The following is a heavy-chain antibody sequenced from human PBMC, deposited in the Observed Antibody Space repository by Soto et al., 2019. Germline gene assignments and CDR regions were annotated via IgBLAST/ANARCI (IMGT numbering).Heavy chain of an antibody. V-gene: IGHV3-30*18. Sequence: QVQLVESGGGVVQPGRSLRLSCAASGFTFSSYGLHWVRQSPGKGLEWVAIISYDGSNQYYADSVKGRFTISRDNSNNTLYLQMNSLRAEDTAVYYCAKTPCDYSLYWYFDLWGRGTLVTVSS. J-gene: IGHJ2*01. CDR1: GFTFSSYG. D-gene: IGHD4-17*01. CDR2: ISYDGSNQ. CDR3: AKTPCDYSLYWYFDL.